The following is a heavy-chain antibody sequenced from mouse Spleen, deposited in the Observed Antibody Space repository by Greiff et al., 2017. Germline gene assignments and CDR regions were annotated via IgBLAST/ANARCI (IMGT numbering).Heavy chain of an antibody. Sequence: EVQLQQSGPELVKPGASVKISCKASGYTFTDYYMNWVKQSHGKSLEWIGDINPNNGGTSYNQKFKGKATLTVDKSSSTAYMELRSLTSEDSAVYYSAREIYDGDDYWGQGTTLTVSS. CDR3: AREIYDGDDY. CDR1: GYTFTDYY. V-gene: IGHV1-26*01. D-gene: IGHD2-3*01. J-gene: IGHJ2*01. CDR2: INPNNGGT.